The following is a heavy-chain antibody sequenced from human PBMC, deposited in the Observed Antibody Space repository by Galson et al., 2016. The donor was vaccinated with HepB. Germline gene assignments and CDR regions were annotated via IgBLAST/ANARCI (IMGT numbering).Heavy chain of an antibody. Sequence: SLRLSCAASGFSFRLYAMSWVRQAPGKGLEWVAAIGGRSNGTYYAGSVRGRFTISRDNSKNTVYLHMHNLRADDTAVYYCAKDQPVVVTARFHHWGQGTLVTVSS. D-gene: IGHD2-21*02. CDR1: GFSFRLYA. CDR3: AKDQPVVVTARFHH. J-gene: IGHJ4*02. CDR2: IGGRSNGT. V-gene: IGHV3-23*01.